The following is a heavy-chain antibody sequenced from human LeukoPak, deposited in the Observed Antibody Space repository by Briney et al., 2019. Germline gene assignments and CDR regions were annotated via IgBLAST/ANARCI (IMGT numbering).Heavy chain of an antibody. CDR1: GFTYSNYW. CDR3: ARDHA. V-gene: IGHV3-7*01. J-gene: IGHJ5*02. Sequence: GGSLRLSCAASGFTYSNYWMSWVRQAPGKGLEWVANIKQDGSVKYYVDSVKGRFTISRDNAKNSLYLQMNRLRAEDTAVYYCARDHAWGQGTLVSVSS. CDR2: IKQDGSVK.